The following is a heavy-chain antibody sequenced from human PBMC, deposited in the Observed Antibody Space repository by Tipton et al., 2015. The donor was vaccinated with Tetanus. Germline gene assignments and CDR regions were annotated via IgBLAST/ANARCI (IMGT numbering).Heavy chain of an antibody. CDR1: GGSFSNYF. CDR2: ISPSGNT. CDR3: ARGEAYGDYPAMYFFDN. V-gene: IGHV4-34*01. J-gene: IGHJ4*02. Sequence: TLSLTCAVYGGSFSNYFWRWIRQPPGKGLEWIGEISPSGNTNYNPSLKSRVTISADTSRNQFSLTLSSVTAADTAVYYCARGEAYGDYPAMYFFDNWGQGTLLTVSS. D-gene: IGHD4-17*01.